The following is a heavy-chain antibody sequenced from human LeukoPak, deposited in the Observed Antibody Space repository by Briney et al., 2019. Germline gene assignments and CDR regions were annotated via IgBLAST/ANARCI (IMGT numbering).Heavy chain of an antibody. J-gene: IGHJ4*02. CDR3: ARDCGGDCYNFDY. D-gene: IGHD2-21*02. V-gene: IGHV3-30*04. Sequence: GRSLRLSCAASGFTFSSYAMHWVRQAPGKGLEWVADISYDGSNKYYAHSVKGRFTISRDNSKNTLYLQMNSLRAEDTAVYYCARDCGGDCYNFDYWGQGTMVTVSS. CDR2: ISYDGSNK. CDR1: GFTFSSYA.